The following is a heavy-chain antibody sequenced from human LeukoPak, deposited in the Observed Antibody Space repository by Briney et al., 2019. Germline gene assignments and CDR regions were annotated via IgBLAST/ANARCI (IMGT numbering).Heavy chain of an antibody. V-gene: IGHV3-30*18. CDR3: AKDLRYSGSLREFDY. CDR2: ISKDGSNK. Sequence: GGSLRVSCAASGFTFSSYGVHWVRQAPGKGLEWVAVISKDGSNKYYADSVKGRFTISRDNSKNTLYLQMNSLRAEDTAVYYCAKDLRYSGSLREFDYWGQGTLVTVSS. J-gene: IGHJ4*02. CDR1: GFTFSSYG. D-gene: IGHD1-26*01.